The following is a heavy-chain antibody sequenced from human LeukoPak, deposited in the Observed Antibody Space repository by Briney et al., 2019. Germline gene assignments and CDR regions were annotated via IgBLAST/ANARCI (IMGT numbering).Heavy chain of an antibody. CDR3: ATSFAGYSPDAFDI. Sequence: GGSLRLSCAASGFTFSSYAMSWVRQAPGQGLEWMGGIIPIFGTANYAQKFQGRVTITADKSTSTAYMELSSLRSEDTAVYYCATSFAGYSPDAFDIWGQGTMVTVSS. CDR1: GFTFSSYA. CDR2: IIPIFGTA. V-gene: IGHV1-69*06. J-gene: IGHJ3*02. D-gene: IGHD6-13*01.